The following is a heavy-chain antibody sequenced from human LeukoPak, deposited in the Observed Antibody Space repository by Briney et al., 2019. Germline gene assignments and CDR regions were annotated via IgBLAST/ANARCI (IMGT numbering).Heavy chain of an antibody. CDR1: GFTFSSYG. CDR3: AEVESSYCRI. J-gene: IGHJ4*02. D-gene: IGHD3-10*01. Sequence: GGSLRLSCAASGFTFSSYGMHWVRQAPGKGLEWVAVISYDGSNKYYADSVKGRFTISRDNSKNTLYLQMSSLRAEDTAIYYCAEVESSYCRIWGQGTLVTVSS. CDR2: ISYDGSNK. V-gene: IGHV3-30*18.